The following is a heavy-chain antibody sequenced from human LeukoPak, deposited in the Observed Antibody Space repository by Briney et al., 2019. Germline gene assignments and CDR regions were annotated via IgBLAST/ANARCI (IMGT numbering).Heavy chain of an antibody. CDR2: FDPEDGET. J-gene: IGHJ4*02. Sequence: ASVKVSFKASGGTFSSYAISWVRQAPGHGLEWMGGFDPEDGETIYAQKFQGRVTMTEDTSTDTAYMELSSLRSEDTAVYYCAILTTVVTFTFDYWGQGTLVTVSS. CDR1: GGTFSSYA. D-gene: IGHD4-23*01. CDR3: AILTTVVTFTFDY. V-gene: IGHV1-24*01.